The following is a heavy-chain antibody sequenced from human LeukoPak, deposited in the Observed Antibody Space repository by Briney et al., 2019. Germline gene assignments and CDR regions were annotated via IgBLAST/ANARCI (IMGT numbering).Heavy chain of an antibody. CDR2: ISSSSSYI. CDR1: GFTFSSYG. J-gene: IGHJ4*02. Sequence: GGSLRLSCAASGFTFSSYGMSWVRQAPGKGLEWVSSISSSSSYIYYADSVKGRFTISRDNAKNSLYLQMNSLRAEDTAVYYCARVAGAAAGLRFDYWGQGTLVTVSS. D-gene: IGHD6-13*01. CDR3: ARVAGAAAGLRFDY. V-gene: IGHV3-21*01.